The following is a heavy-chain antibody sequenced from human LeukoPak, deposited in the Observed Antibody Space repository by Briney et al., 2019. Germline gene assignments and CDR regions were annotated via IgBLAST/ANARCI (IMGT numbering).Heavy chain of an antibody. J-gene: IGHJ5*02. CDR1: QFTFNSYA. V-gene: IGHV3-30-3*01. CDR2: ISYDGIHK. D-gene: IGHD3-3*01. CDR3: ARDRDDYDFWSGYSYGVNWFDP. Sequence: QTGGSLRLSCVGSQFTFNSYALHWVRQAPGKGLEWVAVISYDGIHKYYADSVKGRFTISRDNSRNTLYLQMDSLRAEDTAVYYCARDRDDYDFWSGYSYGVNWFDPWGQETLVTVSS.